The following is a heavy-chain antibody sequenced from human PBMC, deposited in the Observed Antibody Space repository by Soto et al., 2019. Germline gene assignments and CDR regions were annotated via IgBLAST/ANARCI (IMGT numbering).Heavy chain of an antibody. J-gene: IGHJ4*02. CDR2: IKPGPDSS. D-gene: IGHD2-15*01. CDR1: NNSLSSHF. CDR3: AGSSSRASPVVAAH. Sequence: SAKVSCEASNNSLSSHFIHRARQAPGEGLEWIDIIKPGPDSSGYSKDFQGRLTLTSDMSSRTVYMQVSNMRFDFSAIYYCAGSSSRASPVVAAHWGQGIQVTVSS. V-gene: IGHV1-46*01.